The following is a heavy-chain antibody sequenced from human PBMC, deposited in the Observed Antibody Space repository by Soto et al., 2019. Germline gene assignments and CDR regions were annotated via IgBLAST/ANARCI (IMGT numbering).Heavy chain of an antibody. CDR3: ARASGYVSGWYHDY. CDR2: LIPILGTT. Sequence: SVKVSCKASGGTFSSDAVSWVRQAPGQGLEWMGGLIPILGTTHYAQKFQGRVTVTADESTNTAYMELSSLRSDDTAVYYCARASGYVSGWYHDYWGQGTRVTVSS. CDR1: GGTFSSDA. V-gene: IGHV1-69*13. J-gene: IGHJ4*02. D-gene: IGHD6-19*01.